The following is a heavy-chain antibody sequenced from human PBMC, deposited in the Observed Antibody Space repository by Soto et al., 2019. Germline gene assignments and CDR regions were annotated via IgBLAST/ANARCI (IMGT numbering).Heavy chain of an antibody. CDR2: ISAYNGNT. D-gene: IGHD2-15*01. CDR1: GYTFTSYG. V-gene: IGHV1-18*01. Sequence: QVQLVQSGAEVKKPGASVKVSCKASGYTFTSYGISWVRQAPGQGLEWMGWISAYNGNTNYAQKLQGRVTMTTDTSTSTAYMELRSLRSDDTAVYYCARSIIGYCSGGSCYAYFDLWGQGTMVTVSS. J-gene: IGHJ3*01. CDR3: ARSIIGYCSGGSCYAYFDL.